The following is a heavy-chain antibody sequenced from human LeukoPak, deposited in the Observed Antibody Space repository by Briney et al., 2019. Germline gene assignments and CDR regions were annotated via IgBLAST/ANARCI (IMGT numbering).Heavy chain of an antibody. V-gene: IGHV3-23*01. CDR1: GFTFSSYA. Sequence: GGSLRLSCAASGFTFSSYAMSWVRQAPGKGLEWVSAISGSGGSTYYADSVKGRFTISRDNSKNTLYLQMNSLRAEDTAVYYGAKDRDYYGSGYNWFDPWGQGTLVTVSS. CDR3: AKDRDYYGSGYNWFDP. J-gene: IGHJ5*02. CDR2: ISGSGGST. D-gene: IGHD3-10*01.